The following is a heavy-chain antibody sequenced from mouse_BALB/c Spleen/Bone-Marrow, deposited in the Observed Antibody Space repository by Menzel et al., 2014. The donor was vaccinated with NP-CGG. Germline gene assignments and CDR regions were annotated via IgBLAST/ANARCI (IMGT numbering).Heavy chain of an antibody. CDR1: RFTFSDYY. D-gene: IGHD2-1*01. J-gene: IGHJ4*01. Sequence: EVHLVESGGGLVKPGGSLKLSCAVSRFTFSDYYMYWVRQNPEKRLEWVATINDGGSYTYYPDSVKGRFTISRDSAKNNLYLQMSSLKSEDTAMYYCARDGNFAMDYWGQGTSVTVSS. CDR3: ARDGNFAMDY. CDR2: INDGGSYT. V-gene: IGHV5-4*02.